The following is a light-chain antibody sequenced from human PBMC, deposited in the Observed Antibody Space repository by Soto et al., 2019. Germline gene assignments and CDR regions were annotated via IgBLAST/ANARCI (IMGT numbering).Light chain of an antibody. J-gene: IGLJ1*01. CDR2: DVN. V-gene: IGLV2-11*01. CDR3: CSSADTHTFV. CDR1: SSDVGGSNH. Sequence: QSVLTQPRSVSGSPGQSVTISCTGVSSDVGGSNHVSWYQHHPGKAPKLMIYDVNKRPSGVPDRFSGSKSGNTASLTISGLQAEDEADYHCCSSADTHTFVFGTGPKVTVL.